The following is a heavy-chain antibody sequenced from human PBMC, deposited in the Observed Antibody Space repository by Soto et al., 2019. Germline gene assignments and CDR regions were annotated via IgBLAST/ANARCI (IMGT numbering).Heavy chain of an antibody. CDR1: GGTFSSYA. Sequence: SVKVSCKASGGTFSSYAISWVRQAPGQGLEWMGGIIPIFGTANYAQKFQGRVTITADESTSTAYMELSSLRSEDTAVYYCARDRVGVTYNWFDPWGQGTLVTVSS. CDR3: ARDRVGVTYNWFDP. V-gene: IGHV1-69*13. CDR2: IIPIFGTA. D-gene: IGHD2-21*02. J-gene: IGHJ5*02.